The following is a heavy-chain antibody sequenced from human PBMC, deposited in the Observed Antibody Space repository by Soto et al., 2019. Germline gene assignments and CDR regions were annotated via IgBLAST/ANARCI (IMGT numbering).Heavy chain of an antibody. D-gene: IGHD1-26*01. V-gene: IGHV3-7*01. J-gene: IGHJ4*02. CDR1: GFPFSTYW. CDR3: ARSGTYSDFAY. Sequence: HPGGSLRLSCAASGFPFSTYWMSWVRQAPGKGLEWVANIKPDGSEKHYVESVKGRFTISRDNAKKSLYLQINTLRAEDTAVYFCARSGTYSDFAYWGQGTLVTVSS. CDR2: IKPDGSEK.